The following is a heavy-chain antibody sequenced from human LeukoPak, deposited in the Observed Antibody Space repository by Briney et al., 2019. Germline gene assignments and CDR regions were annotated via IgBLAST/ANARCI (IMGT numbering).Heavy chain of an antibody. Sequence: GGSLRLSCAASGFTFSSYSMNWVRQAPGKGLEWVSGISGSGGSTYYADSVKGRFTISRDNSKNTLYLQMNSLRAGDTAVYYCAKAMGATLFDYWGQGTLVTVSS. J-gene: IGHJ4*02. CDR2: ISGSGGST. CDR1: GFTFSSYS. V-gene: IGHV3-23*01. D-gene: IGHD1-26*01. CDR3: AKAMGATLFDY.